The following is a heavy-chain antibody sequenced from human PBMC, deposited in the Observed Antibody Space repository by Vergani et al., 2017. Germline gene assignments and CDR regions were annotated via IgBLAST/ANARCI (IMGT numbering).Heavy chain of an antibody. J-gene: IGHJ4*02. Sequence: QVQLVEHGGGVVKSGRSLRLSCAASGVTFSSYGMHWVRQAPGKGLEGVAVIWNDGSNKYYADSVKGRFTIFRDNSKNSLYLQMNSLVAEDTAVYYCARGSQLELRLLDYWGQGTLVTVSS. CDR3: ARGSQLELRLLDY. CDR2: IWNDGSNK. CDR1: GVTFSSYG. D-gene: IGHD1-7*01. V-gene: IGHV3-33*01.